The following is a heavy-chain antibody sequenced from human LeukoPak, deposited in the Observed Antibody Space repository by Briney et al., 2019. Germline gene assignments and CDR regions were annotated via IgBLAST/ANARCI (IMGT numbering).Heavy chain of an antibody. CDR2: INPNSGGT. CDR3: ARGITIFGVVSNLFDN. Sequence: ASVKVSCKASGYTFTGYYMHWVRQAPGQGLEWMGWINPNSGGTNYAQKFQGRVTMTRDTSISTAYMELNRLRSDDTAVYHCARGITIFGVVSNLFDNWGQGTLVTVSS. CDR1: GYTFTGYY. J-gene: IGHJ4*02. D-gene: IGHD3-3*01. V-gene: IGHV1-2*02.